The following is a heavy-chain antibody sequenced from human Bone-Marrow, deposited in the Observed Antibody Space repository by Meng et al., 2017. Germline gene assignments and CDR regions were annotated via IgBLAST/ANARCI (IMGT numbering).Heavy chain of an antibody. CDR1: GFTFSTSA. CDR2: ISYDGSNK. J-gene: IGHJ4*02. D-gene: IGHD3-10*01. V-gene: IGHV3-30-3*01. CDR3: TRANYYASGSYCFDF. Sequence: QVHLVESGGAAVQPWRSLRLTIAASGFTFSTSAMHWVRQAPGKGLEWVAVISYDGSNKYHADSVKGRFTISRDNSKNTLYLQVKSLRAEDTAVYYCTRANYYASGSYCFDFWGQGTLVTVSS.